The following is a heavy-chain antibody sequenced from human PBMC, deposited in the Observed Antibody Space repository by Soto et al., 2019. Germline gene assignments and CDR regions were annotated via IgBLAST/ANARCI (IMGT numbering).Heavy chain of an antibody. CDR3: ARQFDFWSSNWFDP. V-gene: IGHV4-39*01. CDR2: IYYSGST. D-gene: IGHD3-3*01. Sequence: SETLSLTCTVSGGSISSSSYYWGWIRQPPGKGLGWIGSIYYSGSTYYNPSLKSRVTISVDTSKNQFSLKLSSVTAADTAVYYCARQFDFWSSNWFDPWGQGTLVTVSS. J-gene: IGHJ5*02. CDR1: GGSISSSSYY.